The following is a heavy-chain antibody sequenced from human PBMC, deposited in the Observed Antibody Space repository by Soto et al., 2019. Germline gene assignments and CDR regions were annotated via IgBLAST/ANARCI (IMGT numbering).Heavy chain of an antibody. V-gene: IGHV1-18*01. CDR1: GYTFTSYG. J-gene: IGHJ6*02. CDR3: ARQRRGYSYGRYYYCGMDV. D-gene: IGHD5-18*01. Sequence: QVQLVQSGAEVKKPGASVKVSCKASGYTFTSYGISWVRQAPGQGLEWMGWISAYNGNTNYAQKLQGRVTMTTDTSTSTAYMEVRSLRSDDTAVYYCARQRRGYSYGRYYYCGMDVWGQGTTVTVSS. CDR2: ISAYNGNT.